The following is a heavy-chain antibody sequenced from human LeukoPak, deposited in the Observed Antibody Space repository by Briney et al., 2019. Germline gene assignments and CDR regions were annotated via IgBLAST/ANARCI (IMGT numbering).Heavy chain of an antibody. CDR2: ISCCTSKV. D-gene: IGHD2/OR15-2a*01. CDR3: ARDLEDENPENYFDH. CDR1: GFTISTYS. V-gene: IGHV3-21*06. Sequence: GSLRLSCVASGFTISTYSMNWVRQAPGKGLEWVSYISCCTSKVYYADSVKGRFTISRDNAKNSLYLQMTSLRVEDTAVYYCARDLEDENPENYFDHWGQGTLVTVSS. J-gene: IGHJ4*02.